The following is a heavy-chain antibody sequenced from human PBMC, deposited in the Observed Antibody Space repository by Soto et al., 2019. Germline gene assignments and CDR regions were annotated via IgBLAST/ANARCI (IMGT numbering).Heavy chain of an antibody. CDR1: GYTFTSYA. J-gene: IGHJ6*03. V-gene: IGHV1-3*01. CDR2: INAGNGNT. D-gene: IGHD2-2*01. Sequence: GASVKVSCKASGYTFTSYAMHWVRQAPGQRLEWMGWINAGNGNTKYSQKFQGRVTITRDTSASTAYMELSSLRSEDTAVYYCARGGYCSSTSCYGITYYYYMDVWGKGTTVTVSS. CDR3: ARGGYCSSTSCYGITYYYYMDV.